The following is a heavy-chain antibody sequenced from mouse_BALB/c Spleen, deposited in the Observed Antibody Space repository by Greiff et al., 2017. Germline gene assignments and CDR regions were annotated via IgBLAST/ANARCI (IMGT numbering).Heavy chain of an antibody. CDR2: IDPANGNT. CDR1: GFNIKDTY. J-gene: IGHJ4*01. Sequence: VQLKESGAELVKPGASVKLSCTASGFNIKDTYMHWVKQRPEQGLEWIGRIDPANGNTKYDPKFQGKATITADTSSNTAYLQLSSLTSEDTAVYYCARSLLWAMDYWGQGTSVTVSS. D-gene: IGHD2-10*01. CDR3: ARSLLWAMDY. V-gene: IGHV14-3*02.